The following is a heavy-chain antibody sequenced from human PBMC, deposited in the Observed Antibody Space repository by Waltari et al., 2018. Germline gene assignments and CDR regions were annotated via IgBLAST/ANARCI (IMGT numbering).Heavy chain of an antibody. CDR1: GFPFSNCG. V-gene: IGHV3-30*18. D-gene: IGHD3-10*01. Sequence: QLVESGGGVVQTGQSLRLSCAPSGFPFSNCGMHWVRQAPGKGLEWLVSISYDIKDKYYADSVKRRFTISRDNYKNTLFLQMSSLRVEDTAVYYCAKDTLQWFGQFIKPVGFFDNCGQGTLVTVSS. J-gene: IGHJ4*02. CDR3: AKDTLQWFGQFIKPVGFFDN. CDR2: ISYDIKDK.